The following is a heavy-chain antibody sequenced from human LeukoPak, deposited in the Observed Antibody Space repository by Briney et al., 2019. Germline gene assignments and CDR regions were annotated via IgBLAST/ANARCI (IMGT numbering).Heavy chain of an antibody. D-gene: IGHD1-26*01. CDR3: ARDRRRYSGDYYEAFDI. CDR2: IYSGGST. V-gene: IGHV3-53*01. CDR1: GFTVSSNY. Sequence: PWGSLRLSCAASGFTVSSNYMSWVRQAPGKGLEWVSFIYSGGSTYYAASVKGRFIISRDNSKNTLYLQMNSLRAEDTAVYYCARDRRRYSGDYYEAFDIWGQGTMVTVSS. J-gene: IGHJ3*02.